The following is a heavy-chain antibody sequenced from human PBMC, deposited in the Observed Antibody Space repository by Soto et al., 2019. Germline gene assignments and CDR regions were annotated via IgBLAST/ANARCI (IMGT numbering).Heavy chain of an antibody. J-gene: IGHJ5*02. CDR2: IHYSGST. CDR3: ARSIDP. V-gene: IGHV4-59*08. Sequence: SETLSLTCTVSGGSISSYYWTWIRQPPGKRLEWIGYIHYSGSTNYSPSLKSRVTISVDTSKKQFSLKLSSVTAADTAVYYCARSIDPWGQGTLVTVSS. CDR1: GGSISSYY.